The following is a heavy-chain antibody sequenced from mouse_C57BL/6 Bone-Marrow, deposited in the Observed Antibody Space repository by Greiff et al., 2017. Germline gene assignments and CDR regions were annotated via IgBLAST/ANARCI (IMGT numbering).Heavy chain of an antibody. Sequence: QVQLQQPGAELVKPGASVKLSCKASGYTFTSYWMHWVKQRPGQGLEWIGMIHPNSGSTNYNEKFKSKATLTVDKSSSTAYMQLSSLTSEDSAVYYCAREGDYYGSRYKNYFDYWGQGTTLTDSS. CDR2: IHPNSGST. V-gene: IGHV1-64*01. J-gene: IGHJ2*01. CDR1: GYTFTSYW. D-gene: IGHD1-1*01. CDR3: AREGDYYGSRYKNYFDY.